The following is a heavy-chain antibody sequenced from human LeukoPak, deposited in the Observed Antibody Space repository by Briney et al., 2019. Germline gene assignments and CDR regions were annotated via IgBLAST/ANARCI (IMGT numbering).Heavy chain of an antibody. V-gene: IGHV3-23*01. CDR2: ISGSDGNT. CDR1: GFSFNDYA. D-gene: IGHD5-18*01. CDR3: AKARGNSYGPDY. J-gene: IGHJ4*02. Sequence: PGRSLRLSCAASGFSFNDYAMHWVRQAPGKGLEWVSAISGSDGNTYYADSVKGRFTISRDNSKNTLYLQMNSLRAEDTAVYYCAKARGNSYGPDYWGQGTLVTVSS.